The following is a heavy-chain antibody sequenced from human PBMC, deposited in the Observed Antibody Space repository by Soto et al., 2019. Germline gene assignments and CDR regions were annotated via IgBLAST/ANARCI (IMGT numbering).Heavy chain of an antibody. CDR3: ARAYDSSGYYPNWFDP. V-gene: IGHV4-38-2*02. CDR1: GYSISSGYY. Sequence: SETLSLTCTVSGYSISSGYYWGWIRQPPGKGLEWIGSIYHSGTTYYNPSLKSRVTISVDTSKNQFSLRLSSVTAADTAVYYCARAYDSSGYYPNWFDPWGQGTLVTVSS. J-gene: IGHJ5*02. CDR2: IYHSGTT. D-gene: IGHD3-22*01.